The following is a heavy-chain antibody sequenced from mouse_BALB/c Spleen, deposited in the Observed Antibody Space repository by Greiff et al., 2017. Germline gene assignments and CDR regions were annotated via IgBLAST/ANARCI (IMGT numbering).Heavy chain of an antibody. V-gene: IGHV1-87*01. CDR2: IYPGDGDT. D-gene: IGHD2-2*01. CDR3: ARNYYGYDGGFDY. CDR1: CYTFTSYW. Sequence: VQLQESGAELARPGASVKLSCKASCYTFTSYWMQWVKQRPGQGLEWIGAIYPGDGDTRYTQKFKGKATLTADKSSSTAYMQLSSLASEDSAVYYCARNYYGYDGGFDYWGQGTTLTVSS. J-gene: IGHJ2*01.